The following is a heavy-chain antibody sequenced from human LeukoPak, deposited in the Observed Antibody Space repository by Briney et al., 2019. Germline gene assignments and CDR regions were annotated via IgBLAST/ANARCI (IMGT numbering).Heavy chain of an antibody. Sequence: GGSLRLSCAASGFSFSSFAMTWVRQAPGKGLEWVSTIRSNGATAYNADSVKGRFTISRDNAKDTLFLQMNSLRVEDTALYYCARDVRGDRDSWGQGTLVTVSS. J-gene: IGHJ4*02. CDR3: ARDVRGDRDS. CDR2: IRSNGATA. V-gene: IGHV3-23*01. D-gene: IGHD2-21*02. CDR1: GFSFSSFA.